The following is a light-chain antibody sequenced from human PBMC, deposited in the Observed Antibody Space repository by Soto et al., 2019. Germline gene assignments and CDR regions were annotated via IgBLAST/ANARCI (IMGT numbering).Light chain of an antibody. Sequence: DIQMTQSPSTLSASVGDRVTITCRASQSISSWLAWYQQKPGKAPKLLIYKASSLGSGVPSRFSGSGSGTEFTLTISSLQPDDFATYYCQQYNSYWRTFGQGTRWISN. J-gene: IGKJ1*01. CDR1: QSISSW. CDR2: KAS. V-gene: IGKV1-5*03. CDR3: QQYNSYWRT.